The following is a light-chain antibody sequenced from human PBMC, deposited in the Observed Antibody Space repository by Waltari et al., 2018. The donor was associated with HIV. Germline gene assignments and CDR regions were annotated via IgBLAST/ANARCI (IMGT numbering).Light chain of an antibody. CDR2: EVI. J-gene: IGLJ3*02. CDR1: SGAFGISSL. V-gene: IGLV2-14*01. CDR3: ASYTSNDTLV. Sequence: HSALTQPASVSASPGQSITISCTGTSGAFGISSLVSWYQHRPGKVPSVLIDEVISRPAGVANRFSGSKSGNTASLSISGLQAEDEADYYCASYTSNDTLVFGGGTKVTVL.